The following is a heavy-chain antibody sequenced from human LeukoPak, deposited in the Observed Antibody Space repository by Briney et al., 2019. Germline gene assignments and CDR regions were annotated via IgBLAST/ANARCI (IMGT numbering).Heavy chain of an antibody. CDR2: IYSGGNT. J-gene: IGHJ4*02. D-gene: IGHD4-23*01. Sequence: QPGGSLRFSGAASGFTVSANYMSWVRQAPGKGLKWGSGIYSGGNTYYADSVKGRFTISRDNSKYTLYLQMNSLRADDTAVYYCARDSGTTVGYFDYWGQGTLVTVSS. CDR3: ARDSGTTVGYFDY. CDR1: GFTVSANY. V-gene: IGHV3-66*01.